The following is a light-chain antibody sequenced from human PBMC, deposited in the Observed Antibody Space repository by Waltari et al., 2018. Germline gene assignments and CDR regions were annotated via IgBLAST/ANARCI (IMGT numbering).Light chain of an antibody. Sequence: QSALTQPRPVSGSPGPSVTISCTGTSSDVGSYNYVSWYQQHPGKAPKLMIYDVSKRPSGVPDRFSGSKSGNTASLTISGLQAEDEADYYCCSYAGSYTWVFGGGTKLTVL. CDR3: CSYAGSYTWV. V-gene: IGLV2-11*01. CDR1: SSDVGSYNY. CDR2: DVS. J-gene: IGLJ3*02.